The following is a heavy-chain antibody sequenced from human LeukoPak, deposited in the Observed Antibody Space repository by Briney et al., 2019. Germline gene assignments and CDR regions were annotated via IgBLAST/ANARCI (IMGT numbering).Heavy chain of an antibody. D-gene: IGHD2-2*01. CDR2: ISSSSSYI. J-gene: IGHJ4*02. V-gene: IGHV3-21*01. CDR3: ARETYCSSTSCYLDY. Sequence: GGSLTLSCAASGFTFSSYSMNWVRQAPGKGLEWVSSISSSSSYIYYADSVKGRFTISRDNAKNSLYLQMNSLRAEDTAVYYCARETYCSSTSCYLDYWGQGTLGTVSS. CDR1: GFTFSSYS.